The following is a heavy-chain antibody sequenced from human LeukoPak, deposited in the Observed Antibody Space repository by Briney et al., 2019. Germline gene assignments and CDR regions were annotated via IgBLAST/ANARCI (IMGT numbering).Heavy chain of an antibody. D-gene: IGHD3-22*01. CDR3: ARTSGFFDSGGSFHENPYFFDS. J-gene: IGHJ4*02. V-gene: IGHV4-34*01. CDR1: GESFIGYF. CDR2: INNIGRT. Sequence: SETLSLTCSVSGESFIGYFWTWLRQPPGKGLEWIGDINNIGRTRDNPSLKTRVSISVDTSTNQFSLTLTSVTAADTAVYFCARTSGFFDSGGSFHENPYFFDSWSQGNLVTVSS.